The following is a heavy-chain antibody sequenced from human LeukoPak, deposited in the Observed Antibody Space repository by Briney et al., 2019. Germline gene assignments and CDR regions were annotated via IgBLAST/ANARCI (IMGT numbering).Heavy chain of an antibody. CDR3: ARDGSWSGYYYYFDY. Sequence: SETLSLTCIVSGGSISSYYWSWIRQPPGKGLEWIGYIYYSGSTNYNPSLKSRVTISVDTSKNQFSLKLSSVTAADTAVYYCARDGSWSGYYYYFDYWGQGTLVTVSS. D-gene: IGHD3-3*01. CDR1: GGSISSYY. V-gene: IGHV4-59*12. J-gene: IGHJ4*02. CDR2: IYYSGST.